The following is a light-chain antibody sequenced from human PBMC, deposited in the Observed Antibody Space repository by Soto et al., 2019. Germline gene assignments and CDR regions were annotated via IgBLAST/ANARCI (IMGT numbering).Light chain of an antibody. CDR2: GAS. J-gene: IGKJ5*01. V-gene: IGKV3-20*01. CDR1: QSVSSSY. CDR3: QQYGSSIT. Sequence: EIVLTQSPGTLSLSPGERATLSCRASQSVSSSYLTWYQQKPGQAPRLLIFGASRRGTGIPDRFSGSGSGTDFTLTISRLQPEDFAMYYCQQYGSSITFGQGKRLEIK.